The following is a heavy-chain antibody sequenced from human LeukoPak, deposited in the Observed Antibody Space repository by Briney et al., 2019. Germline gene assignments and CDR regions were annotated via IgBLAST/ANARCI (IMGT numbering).Heavy chain of an antibody. V-gene: IGHV3-21*01. CDR2: ISSSSSYI. D-gene: IGHD2-2*01. CDR1: GFTFSSYA. CDR3: ARDCSSTSCYLHY. J-gene: IGHJ4*02. Sequence: GGSLRLXCAASGFTFSSYAMSWVRQAPGKGLEWVSAISSSSSYIYYADSVKGRFTISRDNAKNSLYLQMNSLRAEDTAVYYCARDCSSTSCYLHYWGQGTLVTVSS.